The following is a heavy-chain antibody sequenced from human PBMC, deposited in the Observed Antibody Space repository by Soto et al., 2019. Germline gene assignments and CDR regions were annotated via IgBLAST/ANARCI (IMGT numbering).Heavy chain of an antibody. CDR2: ISYDGSNK. V-gene: IGHV3-30-3*01. CDR1: GFTFSSYA. CDR3: ARDQRPYYYDSSGYYGY. D-gene: IGHD3-22*01. J-gene: IGHJ4*02. Sequence: PGVTLRLSCSASGFTFSSYAMHWVRQAPGKGLEWVAVISYDGSNKYYADSVKGRFTISRDNSKNTLYLQMNSLRAEDTAVYYCARDQRPYYYDSSGYYGYWGQGTLVTVSS.